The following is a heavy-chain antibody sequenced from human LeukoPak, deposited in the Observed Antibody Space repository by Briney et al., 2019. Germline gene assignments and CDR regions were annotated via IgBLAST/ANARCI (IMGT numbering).Heavy chain of an antibody. CDR1: GTSISRSAYY. D-gene: IGHD7-27*01. J-gene: IGHJ3*02. Sequence: SETLSLTCSVSGTSISRSAYYWSWIRQHPGKGLECIGFTYYSGSTHYDPSLESRVTISVDTSKNQFSLKLSSVTAADTAVYYCARGGSNWGFAYDAFDIWGQGTMVTVSS. CDR2: TYYSGST. V-gene: IGHV4-31*03. CDR3: ARGGSNWGFAYDAFDI.